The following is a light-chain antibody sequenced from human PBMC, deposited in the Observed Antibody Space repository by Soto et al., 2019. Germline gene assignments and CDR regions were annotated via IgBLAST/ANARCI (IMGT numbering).Light chain of an antibody. CDR1: SSDVGGYNY. V-gene: IGLV2-14*01. J-gene: IGLJ2*01. CDR3: SSYTSSSVV. Sequence: QSVLTQPASVSGSPGQSITISCTGTSSDVGGYNYVSWYQQHPGKAPKLMIYDVNNRPSGISDRFSGSKSGNTASLTISGLQAEDEADYYCSSYTSSSVVFGGGTKVT. CDR2: DVN.